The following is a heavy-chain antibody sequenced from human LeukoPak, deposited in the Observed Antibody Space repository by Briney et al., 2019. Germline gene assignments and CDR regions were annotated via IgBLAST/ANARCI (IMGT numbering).Heavy chain of an antibody. CDR2: ISGSGGST. CDR1: GGSFSGYY. D-gene: IGHD3-3*01. J-gene: IGHJ4*02. Sequence: ETLSLTCAVYGGSFSGYYWSWVRQAPGKGLEWVSAISGSGGSTYYADSVKGRFTISRDNSKNTLYLQMNSLRAEDTAVYYCAKEGSLDFWSGYYTYYFDYWGQGTLVTVSS. V-gene: IGHV3-23*01. CDR3: AKEGSLDFWSGYYTYYFDY.